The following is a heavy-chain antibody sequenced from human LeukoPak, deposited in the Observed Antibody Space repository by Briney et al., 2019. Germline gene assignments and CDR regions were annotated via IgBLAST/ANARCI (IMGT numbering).Heavy chain of an antibody. J-gene: IGHJ4*02. Sequence: GGSLRLSCAASGFTFSSYEMNWVRQAPGKGLEWVSYISSSGSTIYYADSVKGRFTISRDNSKNTLYLQMNSLRAEDTAVYYCAILVGAAKSPFDYWGQGTLVTVSS. CDR2: ISSSGSTI. CDR3: AILVGAAKSPFDY. D-gene: IGHD1-26*01. V-gene: IGHV3-48*03. CDR1: GFTFSSYE.